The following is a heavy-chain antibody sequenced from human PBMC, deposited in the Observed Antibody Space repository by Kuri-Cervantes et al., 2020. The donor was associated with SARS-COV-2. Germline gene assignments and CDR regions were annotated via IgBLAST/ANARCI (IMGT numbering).Heavy chain of an antibody. CDR1: GFTFSSCW. Sequence: GGSLRLSCAASGFTFSSCWMSWVRQAPGKGLEWVANIKQDGSEKYYVDSVKGRFTISRDNAKNSLYLQMNSLRAEDTAVYYCARDLFTMVRGVNYYYGMDVWGQGTTVTVSS. D-gene: IGHD3-10*01. J-gene: IGHJ6*02. CDR3: ARDLFTMVRGVNYYYGMDV. V-gene: IGHV3-7*01. CDR2: IKQDGSEK.